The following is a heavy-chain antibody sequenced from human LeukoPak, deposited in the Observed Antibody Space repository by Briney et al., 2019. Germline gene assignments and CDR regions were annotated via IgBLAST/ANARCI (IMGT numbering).Heavy chain of an antibody. CDR1: GYTFTGYY. V-gene: IGHV1-2*02. Sequence: EASVKVSCKASGYTFTGYYMHWVRQAPGQGLEWMGWINPNSGDTNYAQKFQGRVTMTRDTSTSTAYMELRSLRSDDTAVYYCARDNGYCSGGSCYHYYMDVWGKGVTVTISS. CDR2: INPNSGDT. J-gene: IGHJ6*03. D-gene: IGHD2-15*01. CDR3: ARDNGYCSGGSCYHYYMDV.